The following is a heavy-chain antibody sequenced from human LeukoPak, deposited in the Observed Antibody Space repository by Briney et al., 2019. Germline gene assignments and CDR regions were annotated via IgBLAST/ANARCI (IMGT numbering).Heavy chain of an antibody. J-gene: IGHJ6*03. CDR3: ARRAVGNSYYYSMDV. CDR1: GYSFTSYY. Sequence: ASVKVSCKASGYSFTSYYMHWVRQAPGQGLEWMGIINPSGGSTSYAQKFQGRVTITRNTSISTASMELSSLRSEDTAVYYCARRAVGNSYYYSMDVWGKGTTVTVSS. V-gene: IGHV1-46*01. D-gene: IGHD6-19*01. CDR2: INPSGGST.